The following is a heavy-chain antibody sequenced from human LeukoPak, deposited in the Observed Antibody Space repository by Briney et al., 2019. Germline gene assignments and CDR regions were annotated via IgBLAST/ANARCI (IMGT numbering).Heavy chain of an antibody. CDR2: IYYSGST. D-gene: IGHD5-24*01. CDR3: ARAPGGWLQLRPFDY. V-gene: IGHV4-59*01. CDR1: GGSITDYY. J-gene: IGHJ4*02. Sequence: SETLSLTCTVSGGSITDYYWSWIRQPPGKGLEWIGYIYYSGSTNYNPSLKSRVTISVDTSKNQFSLKLSSVTAADTAVYYCARAPGGWLQLRPFDYWGQGTLVTVSS.